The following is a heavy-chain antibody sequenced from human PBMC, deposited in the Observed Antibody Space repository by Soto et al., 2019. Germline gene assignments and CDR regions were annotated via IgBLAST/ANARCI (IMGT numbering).Heavy chain of an antibody. CDR3: ARFIPEWLLLGPLTRSGFDY. CDR2: IYYSGST. J-gene: IGHJ4*02. Sequence: SSETLSLTCTVSGGSISSYYWSWIRQPPGKGLEWIGYIYYSGSTNYNPSLKSRVTISVDTSKNQFSLKLSSVTAADTAVYYCARFIPEWLLLGPLTRSGFDYWGQGTLVTVSS. D-gene: IGHD3-3*01. V-gene: IGHV4-59*08. CDR1: GGSISSYY.